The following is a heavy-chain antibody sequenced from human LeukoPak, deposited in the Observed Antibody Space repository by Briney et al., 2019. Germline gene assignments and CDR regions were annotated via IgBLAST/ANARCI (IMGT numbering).Heavy chain of an antibody. V-gene: IGHV3-23*01. D-gene: IGHD3-10*01. CDR2: ISGSGGST. CDR3: AKEEARYYGSGSYYYFDY. J-gene: IGHJ4*02. CDR1: GFTFSDHY. Sequence: GGSLRLSCAASGFTFSDHYMDWVRQAPGKGLEWVSAISGSGGSTYYADSVKGRFTISRDNSKNTLYLQMNSLRAEDTAVYYCAKEEARYYGSGSYYYFDYWGQGTLVTVSS.